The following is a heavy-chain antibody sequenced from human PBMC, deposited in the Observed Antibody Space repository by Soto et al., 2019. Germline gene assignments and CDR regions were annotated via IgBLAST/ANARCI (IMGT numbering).Heavy chain of an antibody. CDR2: ISAYNGNT. J-gene: IGHJ4*02. Sequence: GASVKVSCKASGYTFTSYGISWVRQAPGQGLEWMGWISAYNGNTNYAQKLQGRVTMTTDTSTSTAYMELRSLRSDDTAVYYCARERKSRYCSGGSCYFDYWGQGPLVTVSS. CDR3: ARERKSRYCSGGSCYFDY. CDR1: GYTFTSYG. V-gene: IGHV1-18*01. D-gene: IGHD2-15*01.